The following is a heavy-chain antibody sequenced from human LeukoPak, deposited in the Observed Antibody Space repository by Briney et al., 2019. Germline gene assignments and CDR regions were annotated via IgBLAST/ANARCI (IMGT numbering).Heavy chain of an antibody. Sequence: GSLRLSCAVSGISFRSYGMHWVRQAPGKGLEWVTFIWYDASNKYYAESVKGRFTISRDNSRNTVFLQMNSLRAEDTAIYYCATDISTHYFGSWGQGTLVTVSS. D-gene: IGHD3-9*01. CDR2: IWYDASNK. J-gene: IGHJ4*02. CDR3: ATDISTHYFGS. V-gene: IGHV3-30*02. CDR1: GISFRSYG.